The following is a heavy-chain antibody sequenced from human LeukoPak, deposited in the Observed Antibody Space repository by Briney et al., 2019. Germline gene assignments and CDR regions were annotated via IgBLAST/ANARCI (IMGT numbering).Heavy chain of an antibody. CDR1: GYTFTSYY. D-gene: IGHD2-2*01. CDR2: FNPRDTST. CDR3: AKRGDQLTLDY. J-gene: IGHJ4*02. Sequence: SVKVSCKASGYTFTSYYMHWVRQAPGQGLEWMAIFNPRDTSTTYAQKFQGRITMTTDTSTSTVYMELSSLRSEDTAVYYCAKRGDQLTLDYWGQGTLVTVSS. V-gene: IGHV1-46*01.